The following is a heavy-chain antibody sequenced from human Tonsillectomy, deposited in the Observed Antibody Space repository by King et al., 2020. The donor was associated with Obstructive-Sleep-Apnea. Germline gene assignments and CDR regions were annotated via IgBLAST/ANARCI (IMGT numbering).Heavy chain of an antibody. CDR3: ARRSDS. V-gene: IGHV4-34*01. CDR1: GGSLSGYS. J-gene: IGHJ4*02. Sequence: QVQLQQWGAGLLKPSENLSLTCAVYGGSLSGYSWSWIRQPPGKGLEWIGEINRTGSTNYNPSLNSRVTISIDTSKNQFSLMLSSVTAADTAVYYCARRSDSWGQGTLVTVSS. CDR2: INRTGST.